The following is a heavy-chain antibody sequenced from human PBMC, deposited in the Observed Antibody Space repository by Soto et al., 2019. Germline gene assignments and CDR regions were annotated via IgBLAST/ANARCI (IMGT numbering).Heavy chain of an antibody. V-gene: IGHV5-51*01. D-gene: IGHD3-22*01. CDR1: GYSFTSYW. Sequence: RGESLKISCKGSGYSFTSYWIGWVRQMPGKGLEWMGIIYPGDSDTRYSPSFQGQVTISADKSISTAYLQWSSLKASDTAMYYCAVSYYYDSSGYYLDAFDIWGQGTMVTVS. J-gene: IGHJ3*02. CDR2: IYPGDSDT. CDR3: AVSYYYDSSGYYLDAFDI.